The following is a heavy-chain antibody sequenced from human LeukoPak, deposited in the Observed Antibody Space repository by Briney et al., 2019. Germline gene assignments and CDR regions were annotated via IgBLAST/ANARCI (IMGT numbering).Heavy chain of an antibody. J-gene: IGHJ6*03. Sequence: ASVKVSCKASGYTFTSYYMHWVRQAPGQGLEWMGIINPSGGSTSYAQKFQGRVTMTRDTSTSTVYLELGSLRSEDTAVYYCASGTTSNYYYYYYMDVWGKGTTVTVSS. CDR2: INPSGGST. CDR3: ASGTTSNYYYYYYMDV. V-gene: IGHV1-46*01. D-gene: IGHD4-11*01. CDR1: GYTFTSYY.